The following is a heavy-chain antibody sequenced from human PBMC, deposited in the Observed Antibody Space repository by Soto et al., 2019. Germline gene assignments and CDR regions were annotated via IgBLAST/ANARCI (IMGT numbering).Heavy chain of an antibody. J-gene: IGHJ3*01. CDR1: GFTFDDYA. CDR2: ISWNSGSI. CDR3: ARGDVGAFDL. D-gene: IGHD1-26*01. V-gene: IGHV3-9*01. Sequence: SGFTFDDYAMHWVRQAPGKGLEWVSGISWNSGSIGYADSVKGRFTISRDNAKNTLYLQMASLRVEDTAVYYCARGDVGAFDLWGQGTMVTVSS.